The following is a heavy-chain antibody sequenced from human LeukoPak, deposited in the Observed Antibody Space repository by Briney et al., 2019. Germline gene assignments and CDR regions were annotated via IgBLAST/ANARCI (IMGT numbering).Heavy chain of an antibody. Sequence: PSETLSLTCAVYGGSFSGYYWSWIRQPPGKGLEWIGEINHSGSTNYNPSLKSRVTISVDTSKNQFSLKLSSVTAADTAVYYCAGAPGRLPNYYFDYWGQGTLVTVSS. CDR3: AGAPGRLPNYYFDY. D-gene: IGHD2-8*01. V-gene: IGHV4-34*01. CDR1: GGSFSGYY. J-gene: IGHJ4*02. CDR2: INHSGST.